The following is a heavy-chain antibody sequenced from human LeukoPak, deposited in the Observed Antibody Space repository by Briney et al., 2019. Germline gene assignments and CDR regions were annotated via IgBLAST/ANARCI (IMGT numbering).Heavy chain of an antibody. V-gene: IGHV4-61*01. CDR1: GGSISSGSYY. Sequence: SETLSLTCTVSGGSISSGSYYWSWIRQPPGKGLEWIGYIYYSGSTNYNPSLKSRVTISVDTSKNQFSLKLSSVTAADTAVYYCARLGEYSYKDWGQGTLVTVSS. CDR3: ARLGEYSYKD. J-gene: IGHJ4*02. CDR2: IYYSGST. D-gene: IGHD5-18*01.